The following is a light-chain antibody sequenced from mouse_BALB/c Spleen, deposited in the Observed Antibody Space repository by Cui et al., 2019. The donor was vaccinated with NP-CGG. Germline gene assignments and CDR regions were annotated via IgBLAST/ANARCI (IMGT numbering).Light chain of an antibody. Sequence: QPVVTQESALTTSPGETITLTCRSNTGTVTTSNYANWVQEKPDHLFTGLIGGTNNRAPGVPARFSGSLIGDKAALTITGAQTEDEARYFCALWYSNHWVFGGGTKLTVL. CDR3: ALWYSNHWV. CDR1: TGTVTTSNY. V-gene: IGLV1*01. CDR2: GTN. J-gene: IGLJ1*01.